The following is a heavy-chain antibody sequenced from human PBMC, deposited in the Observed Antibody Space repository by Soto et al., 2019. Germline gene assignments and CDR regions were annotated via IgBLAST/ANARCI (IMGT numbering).Heavy chain of an antibody. V-gene: IGHV2-5*02. Sequence: QITLKESGPTLVKPTQTLTLTCTFSGFSLSTSGVGVGWIGQPPGKALEWLALIYWDDDKRYSPSLRSRLTISKDTSKNQVVLTMTNMDPVDTATYYCIQSRCGGDCLQSYASHYYYGMDVWGQGTTVSVSS. CDR1: GFSLSTSGVG. CDR3: IQSRCGGDCLQSYASHYYYGMDV. D-gene: IGHD2-21*02. J-gene: IGHJ6*02. CDR2: IYWDDDK.